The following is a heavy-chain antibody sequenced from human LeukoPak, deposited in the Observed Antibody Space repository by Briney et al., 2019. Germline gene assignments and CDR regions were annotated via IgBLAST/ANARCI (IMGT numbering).Heavy chain of an antibody. J-gene: IGHJ4*02. CDR3: ARDKQWLLDY. Sequence: GGPLRLSCAASGFTFSSYSMNWVRQAPGKGLEWVSSISSSSSYIYYADSVKGRFTISRDNAKNSLYLQMNSLRAEDTAVYYCARDKQWLLDYWGQGTLVTVSS. CDR1: GFTFSSYS. V-gene: IGHV3-21*06. D-gene: IGHD6-19*01. CDR2: ISSSSSYI.